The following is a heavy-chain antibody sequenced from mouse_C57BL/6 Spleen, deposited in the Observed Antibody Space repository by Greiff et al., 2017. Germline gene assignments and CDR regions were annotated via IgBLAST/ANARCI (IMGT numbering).Heavy chain of an antibody. CDR1: GYAFSSSW. J-gene: IGHJ2*01. CDR3: ARGDGNYGYYFDY. D-gene: IGHD2-1*01. CDR2: IYPGDGDT. V-gene: IGHV1-82*01. Sequence: QVQLQQSGPELVKPGASVKISCKASGYAFSSSWMNWVKQRPGKGLEWIGRIYPGDGDTNYNGKFKGKATLTADKSSSTAYMQLSSLTSEDSAVYFCARGDGNYGYYFDYWGQGTTLTVSS.